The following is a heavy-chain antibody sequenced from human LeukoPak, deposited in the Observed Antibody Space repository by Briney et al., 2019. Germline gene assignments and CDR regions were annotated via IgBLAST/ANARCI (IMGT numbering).Heavy chain of an antibody. Sequence: ASVKVSCKASGGTFSSYAISWVRQAPGQGLEWMGRIIPILGIANYAQKFQGRVTITADESTSTAYMELSSLRSEDTAVYYCARLGGGATSNWFDPWGQGTLVTVSS. D-gene: IGHD1-26*01. CDR3: ARLGGGATSNWFDP. CDR2: IIPILGIA. CDR1: GGTFSSYA. V-gene: IGHV1-69*04. J-gene: IGHJ5*02.